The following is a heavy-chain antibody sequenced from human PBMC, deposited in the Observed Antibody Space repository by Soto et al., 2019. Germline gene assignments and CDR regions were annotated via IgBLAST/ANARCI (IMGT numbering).Heavy chain of an antibody. J-gene: IGHJ6*02. Sequence: SETLSLTCAVSGGSISSSNWWSWVRQPTGKGLEWIGEIYHSGSTNYNPPLKSRVTMSVDKSKNQFSLKLSSVTAADTAVYYCARVYYDFWSGPYCMDFWGQGTTVTVSS. CDR2: IYHSGST. CDR1: GGSISSSNW. D-gene: IGHD3-3*01. V-gene: IGHV4-4*02. CDR3: ARVYYDFWSGPYCMDF.